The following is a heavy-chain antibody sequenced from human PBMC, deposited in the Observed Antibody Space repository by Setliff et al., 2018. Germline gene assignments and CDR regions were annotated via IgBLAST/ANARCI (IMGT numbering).Heavy chain of an antibody. Sequence: GGSLRLSCTGSGFSLGDYAMYWVRQTPGKGLEWVGFIRTKTYGGTAEYAASVKGRFTISRDDPKNTAYLQMNSLKTDDTAVYYCARSRGAYCSGGICYTYYYYYMDVWGKGTTVTVSS. D-gene: IGHD2-15*01. CDR2: IRTKTYGGTA. CDR3: ARSRGAYCSGGICYTYYYYYMDV. V-gene: IGHV3-49*04. J-gene: IGHJ6*03. CDR1: GFSLGDYA.